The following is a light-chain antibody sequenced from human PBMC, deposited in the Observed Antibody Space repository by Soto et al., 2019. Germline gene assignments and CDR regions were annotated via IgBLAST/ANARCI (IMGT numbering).Light chain of an antibody. J-gene: IGKJ3*01. Sequence: IVLTQSPVTLSLSPGERATLSCRASESISGTFLAWYQQKPGQAPRLLLFGASKSAAGIPDRFSGSGSGTDFTLTISRLEPEDFAVYYCQQYGSSPLFSFGPGTKVDVK. CDR1: ESISGTF. CDR3: QQYGSSPLFS. V-gene: IGKV3-20*01. CDR2: GAS.